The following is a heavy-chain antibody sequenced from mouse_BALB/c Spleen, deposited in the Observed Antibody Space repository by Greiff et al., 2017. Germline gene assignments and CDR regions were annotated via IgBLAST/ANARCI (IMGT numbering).Heavy chain of an antibody. CDR3: ARCGNPNYFDY. V-gene: IGHV14-3*02. Sequence: VHVKQSGAELVKPGASVKLSCTASGFNIKDTYMHWVKQRPEQGLEWIGRIDPANGNTKYDPKFQGKATITADTSSNTAYLQLSSLTSEDTAVYYCARCGNPNYFDYWGQGTTLTVSS. CDR1: GFNIKDTY. J-gene: IGHJ2*01. D-gene: IGHD2-1*01. CDR2: IDPANGNT.